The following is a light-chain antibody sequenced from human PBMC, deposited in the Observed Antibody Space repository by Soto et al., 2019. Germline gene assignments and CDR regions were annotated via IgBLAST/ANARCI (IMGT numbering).Light chain of an antibody. CDR2: GAS. Sequence: EIVMTQSPATLSVSPRERATLSCRASQSVSSNLAWYQHQPAQPPILLIFGASTMATGIPSRFSGSGSGTELTLTISSLQSEDFAVYYCQQYNNWPPATFGGGTKVDI. V-gene: IGKV3-15*01. J-gene: IGKJ4*01. CDR3: QQYNNWPPAT. CDR1: QSVSSN.